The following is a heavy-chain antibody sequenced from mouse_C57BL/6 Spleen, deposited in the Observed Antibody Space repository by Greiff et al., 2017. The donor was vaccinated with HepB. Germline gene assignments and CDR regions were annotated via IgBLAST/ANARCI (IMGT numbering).Heavy chain of an antibody. V-gene: IGHV1-42*01. CDR2: INPSTGGT. Sequence: EVQLQQSGPELVKPGASVKISCKASGYSFTGYYMNWVKQSPEKSLEWIGEINPSTGGTTYNQKFKAKATLTVDKSSSTAYMQLNSLTSADSAVYFCAGGWVSLSRDYWGQGTSVTVSS. CDR1: GYSFTGYY. CDR3: AGGWVSLSRDY. D-gene: IGHD3-3*01. J-gene: IGHJ4*01.